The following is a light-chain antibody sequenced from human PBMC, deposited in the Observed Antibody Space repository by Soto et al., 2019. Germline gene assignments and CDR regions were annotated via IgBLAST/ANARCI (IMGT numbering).Light chain of an antibody. CDR3: QQYCGTPRT. Sequence: DIVMTQSPDSLAVSLGERATINCKSSQSVLSSSNNKNYLAWYQQKPGQPPKLLIYWASTRESGVPDRFSGSGSGTDFTLTISSLQAEDVAVYYCQQYCGTPRTFGQGTKLEIK. CDR1: QSVLSSSNNKNY. CDR2: WAS. V-gene: IGKV4-1*01. J-gene: IGKJ2*01.